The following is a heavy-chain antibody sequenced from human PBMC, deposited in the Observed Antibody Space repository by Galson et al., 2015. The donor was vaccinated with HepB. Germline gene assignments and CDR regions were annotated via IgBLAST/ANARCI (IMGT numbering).Heavy chain of an antibody. CDR1: GYTFTSYA. CDR3: ARADVSGGTYFNYLDY. CDR2: ISAYKANT. D-gene: IGHD1-26*01. J-gene: IGHJ4*02. V-gene: IGHV1-18*01. Sequence: SVKVSCKASGYTFTSYAISWVRQAPGQGLEWMGWISAYKANTNYAQNLQGRVTMTTDTSTSTAYMELRSLKSDDTAVYYCARADVSGGTYFNYLDYWGQGTLVTVSS.